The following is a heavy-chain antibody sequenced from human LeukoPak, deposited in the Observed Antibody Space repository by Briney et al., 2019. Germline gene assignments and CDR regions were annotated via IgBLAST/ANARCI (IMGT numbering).Heavy chain of an antibody. J-gene: IGHJ4*02. V-gene: IGHV1-8*01. CDR1: GYTFTSYD. Sequence: GASVKVSCKASGYTFTSYDINWVRQATGQGLKWMGWMNPNSGNTGYAQKFQGRVTMTRNASISTAYMELSSLRSEDTAVYYCARVGAAAGIHYWGQGTLVTVSS. CDR3: ARVGAAAGIHY. D-gene: IGHD6-13*01. CDR2: MNPNSGNT.